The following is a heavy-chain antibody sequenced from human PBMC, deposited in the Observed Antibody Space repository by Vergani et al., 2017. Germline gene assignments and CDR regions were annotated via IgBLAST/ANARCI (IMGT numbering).Heavy chain of an antibody. CDR2: ITSTGNYI. CDR3: ARDLEDQDWGGGFDY. D-gene: IGHD3-10*01. CDR1: GFTFSSYS. V-gene: IGHV3-21*01. J-gene: IGHJ4*02. Sequence: EVQLVESGGGLVTPGGSLRLSCAASGFTFSSYSMNWVRQAPGKGLEWVSSITSTGNYIYYADSVKGRFTNSRDNAKNSLYLQMNSLRAEDTAVYYCARDLEDQDWGGGFDYWGQGTLVTVSS.